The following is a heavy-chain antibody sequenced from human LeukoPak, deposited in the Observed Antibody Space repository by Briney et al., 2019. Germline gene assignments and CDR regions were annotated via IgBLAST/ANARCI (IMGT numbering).Heavy chain of an antibody. CDR2: ISDIGSI. CDR1: GGSISSYH. V-gene: IGHV4-59*08. Sequence: SETLSLTCTVSGGSISSYHWSWIRQPPGKGLEWIAYISDIGSINYNPSLKSRVTISLGTSKNQFSLKLSSVTAADTAVYYCAGHHPRNTVDFWGQGTLVTVSS. D-gene: IGHD2/OR15-2a*01. J-gene: IGHJ4*02. CDR3: AGHHPRNTVDF.